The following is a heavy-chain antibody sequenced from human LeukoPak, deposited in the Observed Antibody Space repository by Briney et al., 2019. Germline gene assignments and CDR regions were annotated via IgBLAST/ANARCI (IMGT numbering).Heavy chain of an antibody. CDR3: VRDGATVATPFFDY. D-gene: IGHD4-17*01. V-gene: IGHV1-2*04. Sequence: ASVKVSCKASGFTFTGYYMHWVRQAPGQGLEWMGWINANNGDTNYAQKFRGWVTMTRDTSLSTVYMEVSRLRSDDTAVYYCVRDGATVATPFFDYWGQGTLVTVSS. CDR2: INANNGDT. CDR1: GFTFTGYY. J-gene: IGHJ4*02.